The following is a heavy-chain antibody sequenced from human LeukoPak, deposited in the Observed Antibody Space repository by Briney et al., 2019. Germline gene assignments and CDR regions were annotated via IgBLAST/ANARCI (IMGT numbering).Heavy chain of an antibody. CDR1: GGSISSSSYY. Sequence: SETLSLTCTVSGGSISSSSYYWGWIRRPPGKGLEWIGSIYYSGSTYYNPSLKSRVTISVDTSKNQFSLKLSSVTAADTAVYYCARSRSIFGVVTHFDHWGQGTLVTVSS. CDR3: ARSRSIFGVVTHFDH. CDR2: IYYSGST. V-gene: IGHV4-39*01. J-gene: IGHJ4*02. D-gene: IGHD3-3*01.